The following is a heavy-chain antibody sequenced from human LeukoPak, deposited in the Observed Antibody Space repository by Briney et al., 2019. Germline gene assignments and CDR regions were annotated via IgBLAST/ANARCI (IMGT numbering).Heavy chain of an antibody. CDR2: INPNSGGR. Sequence: ASVKVSCKASGYTFTGYYMHWVRQAPGQGLEWMGWINPNSGGRNYAQKFQDRVTMTRDTSISTAYMELSSLRSDDTAVYYCARVGKILNTMVRGALVSKDGFDIWGQGTLVTVSS. J-gene: IGHJ3*02. V-gene: IGHV1-2*02. CDR3: ARVGKILNTMVRGALVSKDGFDI. D-gene: IGHD3-10*01. CDR1: GYTFTGYY.